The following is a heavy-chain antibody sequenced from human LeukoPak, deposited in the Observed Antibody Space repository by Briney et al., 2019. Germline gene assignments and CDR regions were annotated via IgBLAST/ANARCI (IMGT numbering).Heavy chain of an antibody. D-gene: IGHD3-22*01. J-gene: IGHJ4*02. Sequence: PSETLSLTCTVSGDSISDYYWSWIRQPPGKGLEWIAYADYSGSTNYNPSLKNRVTIALDTSKNQFSLKVISVTAADTAVYYCARMAYYHDSSNYLYYFDYWGQGTLVTVSS. CDR3: ARMAYYHDSSNYLYYFDY. V-gene: IGHV4-59*01. CDR2: ADYSGST. CDR1: GDSISDYY.